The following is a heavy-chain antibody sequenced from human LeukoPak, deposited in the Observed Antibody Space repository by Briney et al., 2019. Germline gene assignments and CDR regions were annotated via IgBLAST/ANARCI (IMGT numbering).Heavy chain of an antibody. V-gene: IGHV3-20*04. J-gene: IGHJ6*03. CDR1: GFTFDDYG. Sequence: GGSLRLSCAASGFTFDDYGLSWVRQAPGKGLEWVSGINWNGGSTGYADSVKGRFTISRDNAKKSLYLQMNSLRAEDTAVYYCAREKDPYYMDVWGKGTTVTISS. CDR2: INWNGGST. CDR3: AREKDPYYMDV.